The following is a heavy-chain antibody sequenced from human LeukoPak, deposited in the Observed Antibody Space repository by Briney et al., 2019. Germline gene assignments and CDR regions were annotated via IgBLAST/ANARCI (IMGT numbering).Heavy chain of an antibody. CDR1: GGSISSYY. CDR2: IYYSGST. V-gene: IGHV4-59*08. J-gene: IGHJ5*01. Sequence: SETLSLTCTVSGGSISSYYWSWIRQPPGKGLEWIGYIYYSGSTNYNPSLKSRVTISVDTSKNQFSLKLSSVTAADTAVYYCARNAPYTRSWYNSWGKETLVTVSS. D-gene: IGHD3-16*01. CDR3: ARNAPYTRSWYNS.